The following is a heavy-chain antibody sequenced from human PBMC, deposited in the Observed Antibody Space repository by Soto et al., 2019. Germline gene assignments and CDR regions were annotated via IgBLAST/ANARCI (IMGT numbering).Heavy chain of an antibody. CDR2: ISYDGSNK. CDR1: GFTFSSYG. Sequence: QVQLVESGGGVVQPGRSLRLSCAASGFTFSSYGMHWVRQAPGKGLEWVAVISYDGSNKYYADSVKGRFTISRDNSKNTLYLQMNRLRAEDTAVYYCANGYLANRGHMICGGIVYWGQGTLVTVSS. CDR3: ANGYLANRGHMICGGIVY. D-gene: IGHD5-12*01. V-gene: IGHV3-30*18. J-gene: IGHJ4*02.